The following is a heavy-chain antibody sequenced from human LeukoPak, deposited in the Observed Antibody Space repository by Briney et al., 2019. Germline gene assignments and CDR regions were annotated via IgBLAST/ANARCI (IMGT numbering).Heavy chain of an antibody. CDR3: ARERRIAAAGKGNNWFDP. J-gene: IGHJ5*02. Sequence: ASVKVSCKASGYTFTSYYMHWVRQAPGQGLEWMGIINPSGGSTSYAQKFQGRVTMTRDTSTSTAYMELSSLRSEDAAVYYCARERRIAAAGKGNNWFDPWGQGTLVTVSS. D-gene: IGHD6-13*01. CDR1: GYTFTSYY. V-gene: IGHV1-46*01. CDR2: INPSGGST.